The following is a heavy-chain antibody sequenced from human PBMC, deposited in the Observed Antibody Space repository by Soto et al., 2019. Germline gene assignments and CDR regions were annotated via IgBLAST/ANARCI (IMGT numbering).Heavy chain of an antibody. D-gene: IGHD3-22*01. CDR1: GYTFTSYY. V-gene: IGHV1-46*01. CDR2: INPSGGST. CDR3: ARVGRLRLVPVSPPKESITTIVAASDSLDI. Sequence: ASVKVSCKASGYTFTSYYMHWVRQAPGQGLEWMGIINPSGGSTSYAQKFQGRVTMTRDTSTSTVYMELSSLRSEDTAVYYCARVGRLRLVPVSPPKESITTIVAASDSLDIWG. J-gene: IGHJ3*02.